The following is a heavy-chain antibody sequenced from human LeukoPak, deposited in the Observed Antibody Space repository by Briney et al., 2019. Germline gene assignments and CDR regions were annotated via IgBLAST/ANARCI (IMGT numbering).Heavy chain of an antibody. CDR1: VFTFTSYG. CDR2: IRYDGSNK. CDR3: AKTGYCSSTSCRPYYYYYMDV. J-gene: IGHJ6*03. V-gene: IGHV3-30*02. D-gene: IGHD2-2*01. Sequence: GGSLRLSWAASVFTFTSYGMHWVRQAPGKGLEWVAFIRYDGSNKYYADSVKGRFTISRDNSKNTLYLQMISLRAEDTAVYYCAKTGYCSSTSCRPYYYYYMDVWGKGTTVTVSS.